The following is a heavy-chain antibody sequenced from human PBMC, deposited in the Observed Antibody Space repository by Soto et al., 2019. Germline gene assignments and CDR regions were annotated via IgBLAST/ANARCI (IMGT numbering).Heavy chain of an antibody. CDR2: ISAYNGNT. Sequence: AASVKVSCKASGYTFTSYGISWVRQAPGQGLEWMGWISAYNGNTNYAQKLQGRVTMTTDTSTSTAYMELRSLRSDDTAVYYCARVFSGSTRRPYYFDYWGQGTLVTVSS. J-gene: IGHJ4*02. CDR3: ARVFSGSTRRPYYFDY. CDR1: GYTFTSYG. V-gene: IGHV1-18*01. D-gene: IGHD1-26*01.